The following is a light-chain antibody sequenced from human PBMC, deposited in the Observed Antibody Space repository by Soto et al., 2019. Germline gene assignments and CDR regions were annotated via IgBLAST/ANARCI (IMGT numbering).Light chain of an antibody. J-gene: IGKJ2*01. CDR2: DVF. CDR1: QSITYW. V-gene: IGKV1-5*01. CDR3: QQYHSFSFT. Sequence: DIQMTQSPSSLSASLGDRVTITCRASQSITYWLAWYQQKPGRAPKLLIYDVFNLQSGVPSRFSGSGSGTEFTLTISSLQPDDSATYYCQQYHSFSFTFGKGTKVDIK.